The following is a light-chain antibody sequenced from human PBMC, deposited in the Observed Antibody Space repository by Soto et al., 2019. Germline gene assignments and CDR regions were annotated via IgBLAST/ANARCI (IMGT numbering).Light chain of an antibody. Sequence: DVEMTQSPSTLPTSIGDRVTINCRASQNVSNWLAWYQQKPGKAPKLLIYKASRLESGVPSRFSASGSGTDFTLTINSLQSDDLATYFCQQYSKEYTFGQLTKLEIK. CDR1: QNVSNW. CDR2: KAS. CDR3: QQYSKEYT. J-gene: IGKJ2*01. V-gene: IGKV1-5*03.